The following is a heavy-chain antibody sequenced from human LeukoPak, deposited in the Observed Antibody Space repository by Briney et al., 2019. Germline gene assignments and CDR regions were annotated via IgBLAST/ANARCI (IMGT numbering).Heavy chain of an antibody. CDR1: GFTFGNYG. J-gene: IGHJ4*02. V-gene: IGHV3-33*03. CDR2: VWYDGSKT. Sequence: GRSLRLSCAASGFTFGNYGMHWVRQAPGKGLEWVAVVWYDGSKTHYGDFVRGRFTVSRDISKKTLYLEMNSLRAEDTAVYYCAKDVVSDCSGHNCWAHFDYWGQGTLVTVSS. CDR3: AKDVVSDCSGHNCWAHFDY. D-gene: IGHD2-15*01.